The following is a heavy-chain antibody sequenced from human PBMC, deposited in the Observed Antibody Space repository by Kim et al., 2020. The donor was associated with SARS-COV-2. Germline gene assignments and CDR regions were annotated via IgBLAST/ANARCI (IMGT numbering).Heavy chain of an antibody. Sequence: ASVKVSCKASGYTFTGYYMHWVRQAPGQGLEWMGWINPNSGGTNYAQKFQGWVTMTRDTSISTAYMELSRLRSDDTAVYYCAREASALSPNFDYWGQGTLVTVSS. CDR1: GYTFTGYY. CDR2: INPNSGGT. J-gene: IGHJ4*02. V-gene: IGHV1-2*04. CDR3: AREASALSPNFDY.